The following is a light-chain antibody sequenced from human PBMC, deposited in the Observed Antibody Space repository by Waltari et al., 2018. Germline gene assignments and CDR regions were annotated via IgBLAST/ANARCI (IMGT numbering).Light chain of an antibody. CDR2: GTN. CDR3: AAWDDSLNGPV. V-gene: IGLV1-44*01. CDR1: SSNIGGNT. J-gene: IGLJ2*01. Sequence: QSVLTQPPSASGTPGQWVTIPCSGSSSNIGGNTVTWYQQLPGPAPKLLIYGTNQRPSGIPDRFSGSKSGTSASLAISGLQSKDEADYYCAAWDDSLNGPVFGGGTNLSVL.